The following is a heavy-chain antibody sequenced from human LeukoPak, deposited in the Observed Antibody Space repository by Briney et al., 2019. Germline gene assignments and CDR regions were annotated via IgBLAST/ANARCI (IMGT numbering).Heavy chain of an antibody. J-gene: IGHJ5*02. CDR3: ARYKGYDFWSDLNWFDP. V-gene: IGHV1-2*02. D-gene: IGHD3-3*01. CDR2: INPNSGGT. Sequence: ASVTVSCKASGYTFTGYYMHWVRQAPGQGLEWMGWINPNSGGTNYAQKFQGRVTMTRDTSISTAYMELSRLRSDDTAVYYCARYKGYDFWSDLNWFDPWGQGTLVTVSS. CDR1: GYTFTGYY.